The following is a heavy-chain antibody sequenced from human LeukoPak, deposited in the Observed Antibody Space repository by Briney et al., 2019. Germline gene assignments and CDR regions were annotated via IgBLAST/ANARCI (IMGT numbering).Heavy chain of an antibody. CDR3: AREVGYCSGGSCYRGYYFDY. J-gene: IGHJ4*02. CDR1: GGTFSSYA. CDR2: ISAYNGNT. Sequence: GASVKVSCKASGGTFSSYAISWVRQAPGQGLEWMGWISAYNGNTNYAQKLQGRVTMTTDTSTSTAYMELRSLRSDDTAVYYCAREVGYCSGGSCYRGYYFDYWGQGTLVTVSS. D-gene: IGHD2-15*01. V-gene: IGHV1-18*01.